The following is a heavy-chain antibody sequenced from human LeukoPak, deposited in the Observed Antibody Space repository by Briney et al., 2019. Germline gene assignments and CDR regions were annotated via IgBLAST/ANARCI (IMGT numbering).Heavy chain of an antibody. D-gene: IGHD6-6*01. V-gene: IGHV4-38-2*02. Sequence: SETLSLTCSVSACSISSGYYWGWIRQPPGKGLEWIGTIYHSGTTYYNPSLKSRVTISVDTSKNQFSLKLSSVTAADTAVYYCARNVLYSSSADYWGQGTLVTVSS. CDR1: ACSISSGYY. CDR3: ARNVLYSSSADY. J-gene: IGHJ4*02. CDR2: IYHSGTT.